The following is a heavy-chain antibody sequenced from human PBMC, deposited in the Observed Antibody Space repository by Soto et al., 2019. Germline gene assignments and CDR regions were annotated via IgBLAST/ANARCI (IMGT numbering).Heavy chain of an antibody. CDR1: GYTFTSYG. V-gene: IGHV1-18*04. Sequence: ASVKVSCKASGYTFTSYGISWVRQAPGQGLEWMGWISADNGNTNYAQKVQGRVTMTTDTTTSTAYMELRSLRSDDTAVYYCARHIAATGTRWFDPWGQGNPVTVSS. CDR3: ARHIAATGTRWFDP. D-gene: IGHD6-13*01. J-gene: IGHJ5*02. CDR2: ISADNGNT.